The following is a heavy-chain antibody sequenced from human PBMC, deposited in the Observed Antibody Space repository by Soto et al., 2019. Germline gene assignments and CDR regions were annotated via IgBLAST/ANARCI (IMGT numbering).Heavy chain of an antibody. Sequence: ASVKVSCKASGYTFTSYAMHWVRHAPGQRLEWMGWINAGNGNTKYSQKFQGRVTITRDTSASTAYMALSSLRSEDTAVYYCARGPLRGSYYYYYGMDVWGQGTTVTVSS. CDR2: INAGNGNT. CDR3: ARGPLRGSYYYYYGMDV. J-gene: IGHJ6*02. CDR1: GYTFTSYA. D-gene: IGHD1-26*01. V-gene: IGHV1-3*01.